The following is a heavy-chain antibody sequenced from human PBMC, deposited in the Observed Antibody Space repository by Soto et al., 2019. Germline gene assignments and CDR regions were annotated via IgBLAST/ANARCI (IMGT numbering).Heavy chain of an antibody. CDR1: GFTFSSYG. V-gene: IGHV3-30*18. J-gene: IGHJ4*02. D-gene: IGHD5-18*01. CDR3: AKEAEMATAPLFDY. CDR2: ISHDGSNK. Sequence: QVQLVESGGGVVQPGRSLRLSCAASGFTFSSYGMHWVRQAPGKGLEWVAVISHDGSNKNYADSVKGRFTISRDNSKNTLYLQMNSLRAEGTAVYYCAKEAEMATAPLFDYWGQGTLVTVSS.